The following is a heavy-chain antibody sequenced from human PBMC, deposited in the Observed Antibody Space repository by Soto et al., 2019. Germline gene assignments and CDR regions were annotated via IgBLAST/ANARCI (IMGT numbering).Heavy chain of an antibody. D-gene: IGHD6-19*01. CDR2: ISGSGEYT. V-gene: IGHV3-23*01. CDR1: GFTFSSYA. J-gene: IGHJ4*02. Sequence: EVQLLESGGGLVQPGGSLRLSCAASGFTFSSYAMSWVRQAPGKGLEWVSVISGSGEYTYYADSVKGRFTISRDNSKNKLYLQMNSLRAEDTAVYSCARYSSGWYGKNYFDYWGQGTLVTVSS. CDR3: ARYSSGWYGKNYFDY.